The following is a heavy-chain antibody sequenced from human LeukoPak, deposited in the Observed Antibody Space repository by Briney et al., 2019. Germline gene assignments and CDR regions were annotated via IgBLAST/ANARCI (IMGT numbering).Heavy chain of an antibody. CDR2: ISDDGKTT. CDR3: AKALYSSSWPQIGY. D-gene: IGHD6-13*01. CDR1: GFTFNNFA. Sequence: GGSLRLSCAASGFTFNNFAMNWDRQAPGKGLEWVSVISDDGKTTHYADSVKGRVSISRDNSKNTLYLQMNSLRAEGTALYYCAKALYSSSWPQIGYWGQGTLATVSS. V-gene: IGHV3-23*01. J-gene: IGHJ4*01.